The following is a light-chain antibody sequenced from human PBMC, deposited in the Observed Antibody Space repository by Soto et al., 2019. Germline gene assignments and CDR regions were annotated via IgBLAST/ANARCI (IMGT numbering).Light chain of an antibody. CDR1: QSISSY. Sequence: DIQMTQSPSSLSASVGDRVTITCRASQSISSYLNWYQQKPGKAPKLLIYTASSLQSGVPSRFSGGGCGTDFTLTISCLQPEDFATYYCQQSYSTPYTFDQGTKLEIK. CDR2: TAS. J-gene: IGKJ2*01. CDR3: QQSYSTPYT. V-gene: IGKV1-39*01.